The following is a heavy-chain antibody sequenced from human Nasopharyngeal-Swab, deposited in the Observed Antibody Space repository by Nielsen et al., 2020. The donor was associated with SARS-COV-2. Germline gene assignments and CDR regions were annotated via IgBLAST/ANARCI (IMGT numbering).Heavy chain of an antibody. CDR3: ARDLYSYGRHFDY. Sequence: GGSLRLSCAASGFTFSSYSMNWVRQAPGKGPEWVSSISSSSSYIYYADSVKGRFTISRDNAKNSLYLQMNSLRAEDTAVYYCARDLYSYGRHFDYWGQGTLVTVSS. J-gene: IGHJ4*02. CDR1: GFTFSSYS. CDR2: ISSSSSYI. V-gene: IGHV3-21*01. D-gene: IGHD5-18*01.